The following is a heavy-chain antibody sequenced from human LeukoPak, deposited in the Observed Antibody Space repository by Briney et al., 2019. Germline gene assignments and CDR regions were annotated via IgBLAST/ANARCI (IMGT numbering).Heavy chain of an antibody. CDR1: GFTFSSYG. CDR2: IWYDGSNK. CDR3: ASGSYYMGSFDY. V-gene: IGHV3-33*01. J-gene: IGHJ4*02. D-gene: IGHD3-10*01. Sequence: GRSLRLSCAASGFTFSSYGMHWVRQAPGKGLEWVAAIWYDGSNKYYADSVKGRFTIYRDNSKNTLYLQMNSLRAEDMAVYYCASGSYYMGSFDYWGQGTLVTVSS.